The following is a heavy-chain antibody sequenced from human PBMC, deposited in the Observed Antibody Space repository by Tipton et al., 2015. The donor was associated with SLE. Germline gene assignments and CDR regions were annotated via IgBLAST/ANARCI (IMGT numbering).Heavy chain of an antibody. CDR3: TRHGYDFWSGYYHHVFDV. CDR2: IHATGSA. CDR1: GGSINSGDYY. D-gene: IGHD3-3*01. Sequence: TLSLTCTVSGGSINSGDYYWSWIRQPAGMGLEWIGRIHATGSANYNPSLRSRVTISVDSSKNQFSLKLSSVTAADTSMYYCTRHGYDFWSGYYHHVFDVWGQGTMLTVSS. J-gene: IGHJ3*01. V-gene: IGHV4-61*02.